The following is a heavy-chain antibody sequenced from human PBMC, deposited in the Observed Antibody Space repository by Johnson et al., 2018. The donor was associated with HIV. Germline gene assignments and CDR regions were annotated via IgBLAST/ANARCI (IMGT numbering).Heavy chain of an antibody. CDR1: GFTFSSYA. J-gene: IGHJ3*02. CDR2: ISGSGGST. D-gene: IGHD1-26*01. CDR3: AKSSRVSTTFDAFDI. V-gene: IGHV3-23*04. Sequence: VQLVESGGGLVQPGGSLRLSCAASGFTFSSYAMSWVRQAPGKGLEWVSAISGSGGSTYYAASVQGRFTISRDNSKNTLYLQMNSLRAEDTAVYYFAKSSRVSTTFDAFDIWGQGTMVTVSS.